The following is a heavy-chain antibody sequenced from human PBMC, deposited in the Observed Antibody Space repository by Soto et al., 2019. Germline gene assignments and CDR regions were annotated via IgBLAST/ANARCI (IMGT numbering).Heavy chain of an antibody. Sequence: QVQLQESGPGLVKPSQTLSLTCTVSGGSISSGDYYWSWIRQPPGKGLEWIGYIYYSGSTYYNPXXXXXXXXXXXXXXXXXXXXXXXXXXXXXXXXXXASSRYGYIFYDYWGQGTLVTVSS. J-gene: IGHJ4*02. CDR1: GGSISSGDYY. V-gene: IGHV4-30-4*01. D-gene: IGHD5-18*01. CDR3: ASSRYGYIFYDY. CDR2: IYYSGST.